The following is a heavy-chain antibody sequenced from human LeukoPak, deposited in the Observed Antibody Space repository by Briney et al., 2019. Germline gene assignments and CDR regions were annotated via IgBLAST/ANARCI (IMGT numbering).Heavy chain of an antibody. CDR2: IYYSGST. CDR3: ARGEGYGDYFGAFDI. J-gene: IGHJ3*02. Sequence: SETLSLTCTVSGGSISSYYWSWIRQPPGKGLEWIGYIYYSGSTNYNPSLKSRVTISVDTSKNQFSLKLSSVTAADTAVYYCARGEGYGDYFGAFDIWGQGTMVTVSS. CDR1: GGSISSYY. D-gene: IGHD4-17*01. V-gene: IGHV4-59*01.